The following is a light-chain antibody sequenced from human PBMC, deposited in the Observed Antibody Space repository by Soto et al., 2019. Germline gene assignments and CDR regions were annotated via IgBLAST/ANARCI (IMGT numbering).Light chain of an antibody. CDR3: QQRRSWPRV. J-gene: IGKJ4*01. Sequence: EIVLTQSPATLSLSLGERATLSCRASQSINGSLVWYQQKPGQAPRLLIYDASKRATGIPDRFSGSGSGTDFTLTITSLAPEDFAVYYCQQRRSWPRVFGGGTKVEIK. CDR2: DAS. V-gene: IGKV3-11*01. CDR1: QSINGS.